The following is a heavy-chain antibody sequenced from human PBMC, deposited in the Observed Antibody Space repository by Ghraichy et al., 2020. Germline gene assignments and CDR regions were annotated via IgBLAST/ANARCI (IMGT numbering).Heavy chain of an antibody. CDR2: IIPSFATT. CDR3: AKHSTMALADTFES. J-gene: IGHJ1*01. V-gene: IGHV1-69*06. D-gene: IGHD6-19*01. CDR1: GDTFSFSS. Sequence: SVKVSCKASGDTFSFSSISWVRQTPGLGLEWMGGIIPSFATTNYAQKFQGRVTITADKSTGTASMELSSLKSEDTAVYYCAKHSTMALADTFESWGQGTLGTVS.